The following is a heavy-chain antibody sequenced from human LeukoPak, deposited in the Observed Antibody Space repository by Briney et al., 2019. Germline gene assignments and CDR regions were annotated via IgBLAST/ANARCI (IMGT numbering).Heavy chain of an antibody. V-gene: IGHV4-61*03. CDR3: ARSYSGYDSFDY. Sequence: SETLSLTCTVSGGSVSSGSYYWSWIRQPPGNGLEWIGYIYYSGNTNYNASLKSGVTISGDTSKNHFPPKLRSVTPADTPVYYCARSYSGYDSFDYWGQGTLVTVSS. CDR1: GGSVSSGSYY. CDR2: IYYSGNT. D-gene: IGHD5-12*01. J-gene: IGHJ4*02.